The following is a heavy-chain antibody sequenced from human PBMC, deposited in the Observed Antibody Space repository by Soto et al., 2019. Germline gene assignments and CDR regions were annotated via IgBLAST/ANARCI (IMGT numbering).Heavy chain of an antibody. V-gene: IGHV3-23*01. Sequence: GGSLRLSCAASGFTFSSYAMSWVRQAPGKGLEWVSAISGSGGSTYYADSVKGRLTISRDNSKNTLYLQMNSLRSEDTAVYYCAGNIAARPSQFDYWGQGTLVTVSS. CDR2: ISGSGGST. J-gene: IGHJ4*02. CDR3: AGNIAARPSQFDY. CDR1: GFTFSSYA. D-gene: IGHD6-6*01.